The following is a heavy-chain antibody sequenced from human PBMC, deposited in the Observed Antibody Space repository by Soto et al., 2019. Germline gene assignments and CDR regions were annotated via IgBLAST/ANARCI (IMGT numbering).Heavy chain of an antibody. D-gene: IGHD2-15*01. CDR3: ARENGCSGGSCYFDY. J-gene: IGHJ4*02. CDR1: GGSISSGGYY. Sequence: SETLSLTCTVSGGSISSGGYYWSWIRQHPGKGLEWIGYIYYSGSTYYNPSLKSRVTISVDTSKNQFSLKLSSVTAADTAVYYCARENGCSGGSCYFDYWGQGTLVTVSS. V-gene: IGHV4-31*02. CDR2: IYYSGST.